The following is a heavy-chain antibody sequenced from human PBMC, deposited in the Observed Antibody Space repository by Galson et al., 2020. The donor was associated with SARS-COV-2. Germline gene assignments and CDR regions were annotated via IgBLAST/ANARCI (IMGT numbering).Heavy chain of an antibody. J-gene: IGHJ4*02. CDR1: GFTFDDYG. D-gene: IGHD6-19*01. CDR2: INWNGGST. CDR3: ARDLNWYSSGWYDY. V-gene: IGHV3-20*01. Sequence: GGSLRLSCAASGFTFDDYGMSWVRQAPGKGLEWVSGINWNGGSTGYADSVKGRFTISRDNAKNSLYLQMNSLRAEDTALYHCARDLNWYSSGWYDYWGQGTLVTVSS.